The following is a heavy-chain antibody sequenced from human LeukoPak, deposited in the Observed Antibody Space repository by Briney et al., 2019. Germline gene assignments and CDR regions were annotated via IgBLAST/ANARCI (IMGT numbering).Heavy chain of an antibody. J-gene: IGHJ4*02. D-gene: IGHD2-15*01. Sequence: ASVKVSCKASGYTFTSYGISWVRQAPGQGLEWMGWINTNTGNPTYGQGFTGRFVFSLDTSVSTAYLQISSLKAEDTAVYYCARGYCSGGSCYPLIDYWGQGTLVTVSS. CDR2: INTNTGNP. CDR1: GYTFTSYG. V-gene: IGHV7-4-1*02. CDR3: ARGYCSGGSCYPLIDY.